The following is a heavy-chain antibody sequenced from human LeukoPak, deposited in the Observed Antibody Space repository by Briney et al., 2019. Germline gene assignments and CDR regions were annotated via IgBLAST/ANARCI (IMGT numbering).Heavy chain of an antibody. CDR2: INHSGST. J-gene: IGHJ4*02. CDR3: ARKFLIEERRYPFDY. V-gene: IGHV4-34*01. D-gene: IGHD1-26*01. CDR1: GGSFSGYY. Sequence: SETLSLTCAVYGGSFSGYYWSWIRQPPGKGLEWIGEINHSGSTNYNPSLKSRVTISVDTSKNQFSLKLSSVTAADTAVYYCARKFLIEERRYPFDYWGQGTLVTVSS.